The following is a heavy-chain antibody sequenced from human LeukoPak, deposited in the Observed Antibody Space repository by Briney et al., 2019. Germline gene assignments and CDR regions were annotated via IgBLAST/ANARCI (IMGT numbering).Heavy chain of an antibody. J-gene: IGHJ3*02. Sequence: GGSLRLSCAASGFALSNYEMNWVRQAPGKGLEWVSAISGSGGSTYYADSVKGRFTISRDNSKNTVYLQMNSLRAEDTAVYYCAKVPVFSVTISEVVTDDAFDIWGQGTIVTVSS. CDR3: AKVPVFSVTISEVVTDDAFDI. V-gene: IGHV3-23*01. D-gene: IGHD3-3*01. CDR1: GFALSNYE. CDR2: ISGSGGST.